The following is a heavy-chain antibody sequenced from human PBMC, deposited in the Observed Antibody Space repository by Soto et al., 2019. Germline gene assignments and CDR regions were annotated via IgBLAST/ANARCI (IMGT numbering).Heavy chain of an antibody. D-gene: IGHD5-12*01. CDR1: GFTFSNYY. V-gene: IGHV3-11*01. CDR2: ISSSASII. Sequence: QVQLVESGGGLVKPGGSLRLSCAASGFTFSNYYMSRICQAPGKGLEWVSYISSSASIIHYADSVKGRFTISRDNAKNTLYLQMNSLRVEDTAVDYCARVPPKDGYKFDYWGQGTLVPVSS. J-gene: IGHJ4*02. CDR3: ARVPPKDGYKFDY.